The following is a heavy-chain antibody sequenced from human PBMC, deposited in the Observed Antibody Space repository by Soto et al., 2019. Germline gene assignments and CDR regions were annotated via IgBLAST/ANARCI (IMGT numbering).Heavy chain of an antibody. V-gene: IGHV4-30-4*01. J-gene: IGHJ4*02. Sequence: SETLSLTSTVSGGSISSGAYYWSWIRQPPGKGLEWIGYIYYSGSTYYNPSLKSRVTISVDTSKDQFSLKLSSVTAADTAVYYCARRPAYSYYYDSSGYLDYWGQGTLVTVSS. CDR2: IYYSGST. D-gene: IGHD3-22*01. CDR3: ARRPAYSYYYDSSGYLDY. CDR1: GGSISSGAYY.